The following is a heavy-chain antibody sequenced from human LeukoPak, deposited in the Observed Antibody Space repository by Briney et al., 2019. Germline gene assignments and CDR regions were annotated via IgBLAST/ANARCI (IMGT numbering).Heavy chain of an antibody. CDR2: INPSGGST. V-gene: IGHV1-46*01. J-gene: IGHJ5*02. D-gene: IGHD2-2*01. CDR3: ARGRRIFCSSTSCYSRGWFDP. Sequence: ASVKVSCTPSGYTFTSYYMHWVRQAPGQGLEWMGIINPSGGSTSYAQKFQGRVTMTRDTSTSTVYMELSSLRSEDTAVYYCARGRRIFCSSTSCYSRGWFDPWGQGTLVTVSS. CDR1: GYTFTSYY.